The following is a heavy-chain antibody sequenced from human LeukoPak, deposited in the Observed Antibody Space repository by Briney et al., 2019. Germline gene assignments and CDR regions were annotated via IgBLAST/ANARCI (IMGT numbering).Heavy chain of an antibody. V-gene: IGHV4-59*08. CDR2: IYYSGST. CDR1: GGSISSYY. Sequence: SETLSLTCTVSGGSISSYYWSWIRQPPGKGLEWIGYIYYSGSTYYNPSLKSRVTISVDTSKNQFSLKLSSVTAADTAVYYCARQAPITMIVVAMTEDYFDYWGQGTLVTVSS. CDR3: ARQAPITMIVVAMTEDYFDY. D-gene: IGHD3-22*01. J-gene: IGHJ4*02.